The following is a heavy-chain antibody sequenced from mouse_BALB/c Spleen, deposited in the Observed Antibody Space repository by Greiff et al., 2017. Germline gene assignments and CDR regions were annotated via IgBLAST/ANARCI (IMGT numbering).Heavy chain of an antibody. CDR3: ERNYRYDVGYFYY. Sequence: EVKLVESGPELVKPGASVKISCKASGYSFTGYFMNWVKQSHGKSLEWIGRINPYNGDTFYNQKFKGKATLTVDKSSSTAHMELLSLTSEDSAVYYCERNYRYDVGYFYYWGQGTTLTVSS. D-gene: IGHD2-14*01. V-gene: IGHV1-37*01. CDR2: INPYNGDT. J-gene: IGHJ2*01. CDR1: GYSFTGYF.